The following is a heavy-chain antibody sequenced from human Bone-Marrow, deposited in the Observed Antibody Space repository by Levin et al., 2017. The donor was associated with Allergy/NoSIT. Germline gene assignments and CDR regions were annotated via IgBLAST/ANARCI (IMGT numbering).Heavy chain of an antibody. V-gene: IGHV3-11*01. Sequence: SCAASGFTFSDYYMSWIRQAPGKGLEWISYMSSSGTATFYADSVRGRFAISRDNANKSLYLQMKGLRAEDTAVYYCARIQLGYYYYMDVWGKGTTVTVSS. CDR2: MSSSGTAT. CDR1: GFTFSDYY. D-gene: IGHD1-1*01. J-gene: IGHJ6*03. CDR3: ARIQLGYYYYMDV.